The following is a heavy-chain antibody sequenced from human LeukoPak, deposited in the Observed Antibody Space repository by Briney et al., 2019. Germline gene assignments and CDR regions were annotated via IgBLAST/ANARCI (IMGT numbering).Heavy chain of an antibody. CDR1: GFTFSDYA. D-gene: IGHD2/OR15-2a*01. Sequence: GGSLRLSCAVSGFTFSDYAMHWVRQAPGKGLEWVALLQYDGNNKYYVDSVKGRFTISRDISKNTLYLQMNSLRPDDTAVYYCAKDSKRYSMDVWGQGTTVTVS. CDR2: LQYDGNNK. V-gene: IGHV3-30*02. J-gene: IGHJ6*02. CDR3: AKDSKRYSMDV.